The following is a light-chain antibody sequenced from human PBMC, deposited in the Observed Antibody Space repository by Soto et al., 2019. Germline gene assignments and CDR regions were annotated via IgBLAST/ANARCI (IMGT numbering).Light chain of an antibody. J-gene: IGLJ3*02. V-gene: IGLV1-40*01. CDR2: GNS. CDR3: QSYDSSLSGSV. CDR1: SSNIGAGYD. Sequence: QSVLTQPPSVSGVPGQRVTISCTGSSSNIGAGYDVHWYQQLPGTAPKLLIYGNSNRPSAVPDRFSGSKSGTSASLAITGLQAEDEADYYCQSYDSSLSGSVFGGGTKVTVL.